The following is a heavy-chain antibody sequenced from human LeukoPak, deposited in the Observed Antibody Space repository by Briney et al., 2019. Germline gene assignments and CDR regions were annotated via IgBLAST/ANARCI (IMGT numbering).Heavy chain of an antibody. CDR2: IYSSGTT. D-gene: IGHD1-20*01. V-gene: IGHV3-66*01. J-gene: IGHJ4*02. Sequence: PGGSLRLSCAASGFTVSTNYMSWVRQAPGKGLEWVSVIYSSGTTYYADSVKGRFTISRDNSKNTLYLQMNSLRAEDTAVYYCARGEYNWNDLHLRGQGTLVTVSS. CDR1: GFTVSTNY. CDR3: ARGEYNWNDLHL.